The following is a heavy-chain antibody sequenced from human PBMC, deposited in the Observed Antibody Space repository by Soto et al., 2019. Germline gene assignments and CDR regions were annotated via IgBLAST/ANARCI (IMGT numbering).Heavy chain of an antibody. CDR1: GFTVSSNY. V-gene: IGHV3-66*01. J-gene: IGHJ4*02. Sequence: EVQLVESGGGLVQPGGSLRLSCAASGFTVSSNYMSWVRQAPGKGLEWVSVIYSGGSTHYADSAEGRYTISRDNYTNTRYLQMNIQSAEDAAVYDSARGVPPILFWGQGVLVTVSS. CDR2: IYSGGST. D-gene: IGHD3-10*01. CDR3: ARGVPPILF.